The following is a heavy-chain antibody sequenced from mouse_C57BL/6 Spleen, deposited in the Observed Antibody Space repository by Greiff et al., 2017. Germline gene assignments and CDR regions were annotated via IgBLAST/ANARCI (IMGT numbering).Heavy chain of an antibody. CDR3: AGGYGSSPYYFDY. CDR2: IYPRSGNT. CDR1: GYTFTSYG. D-gene: IGHD1-1*01. Sequence: VQLQESGAELARPGASVKLSCKASGYTFTSYGISWVKQRTGQGLAWIGEIYPRSGNTYYNEKFKGKDTLTADKSSSTAYMELRSLTSEDSAVYCCAGGYGSSPYYFDYWGQGTTRTVAS. V-gene: IGHV1-81*01. J-gene: IGHJ2*01.